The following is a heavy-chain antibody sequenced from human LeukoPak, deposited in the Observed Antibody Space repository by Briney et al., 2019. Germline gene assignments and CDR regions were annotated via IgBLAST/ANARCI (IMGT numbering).Heavy chain of an antibody. CDR3: ARVRSSGWERDY. CDR2: ISSSGSTI. V-gene: IGHV3-11*01. D-gene: IGHD6-19*01. J-gene: IGHJ4*02. Sequence: GGSLRLSCAASGFTFSDYYMSWIRLAPGKGLEWVSYISSSGSTIYYADSVKGRFTISRDNAKNSLYLQMNSLRAEDTAVYYCARVRSSGWERDYWGQGTLVTVSS. CDR1: GFTFSDYY.